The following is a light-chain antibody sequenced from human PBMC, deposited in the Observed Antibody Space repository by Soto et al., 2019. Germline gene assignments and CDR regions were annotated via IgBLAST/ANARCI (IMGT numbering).Light chain of an antibody. CDR2: GAS. V-gene: IGKV3-15*01. J-gene: IGKJ1*01. CDR3: QQYHNWWT. CDR1: QSVRSN. Sequence: EIVMTQSPATLSVSPGERATLSCRASQSVRSNLAWYQQKPGQAPRLLIYGASTRATGVPTRFSGSGSGTEFTLTVSSLQSEDLAVYYCQQYHNWWTFGQGTKVEIK.